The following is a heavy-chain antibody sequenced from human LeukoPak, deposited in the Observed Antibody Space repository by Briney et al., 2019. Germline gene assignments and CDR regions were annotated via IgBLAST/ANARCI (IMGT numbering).Heavy chain of an antibody. CDR1: GYTFINYQ. J-gene: IGHJ4*02. CDR3: ARAEYSSGWYTDC. D-gene: IGHD6-19*01. CDR2: INPNSGGT. V-gene: IGHV1-2*06. Sequence: ASVKVSCRTSGYTFINYQIHWVRQAPGQGLEWMGRINPNSGGTNYAQNFQGRVTMTRDTSISTAYMELSRLRTDDTAVYYCARAEYSSGWYTDCWGQGTLVTVSS.